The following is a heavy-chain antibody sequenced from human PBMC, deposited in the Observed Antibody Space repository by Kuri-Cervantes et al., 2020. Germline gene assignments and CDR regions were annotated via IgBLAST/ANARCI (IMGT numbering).Heavy chain of an antibody. V-gene: IGHV4-61*02. CDR2: IYTSGST. J-gene: IGHJ5*02. CDR1: GGSISSGSYY. Sequence: SQTLSLTCAVSGGSISSGSYYWSWIRQPAGKGLEWIGRIYTSGSTNYNPSLKSRVTISVDTSKNQFSLKLSSVTAADTAVYYCARDRGYSSGWGATNWFDPWGQGTLVTVSS. D-gene: IGHD6-19*01. CDR3: ARDRGYSSGWGATNWFDP.